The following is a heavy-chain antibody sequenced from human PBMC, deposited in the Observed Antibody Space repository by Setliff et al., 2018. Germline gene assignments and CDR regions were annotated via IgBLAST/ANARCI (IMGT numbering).Heavy chain of an antibody. CDR3: ARELRSPFWHIDY. J-gene: IGHJ4*02. CDR2: IYPGDFDT. Sequence: GESLKISCKVSGYSFTSYWIGWVRQMPGKGLEWMGIIYPGDFDTKYSPSFQGQVTISADKSISTAYLQWSSLQASDTAMYYCARELRSPFWHIDYWGQGTLVTVSS. V-gene: IGHV5-51*01. CDR1: GYSFTSYW. D-gene: IGHD3-16*01.